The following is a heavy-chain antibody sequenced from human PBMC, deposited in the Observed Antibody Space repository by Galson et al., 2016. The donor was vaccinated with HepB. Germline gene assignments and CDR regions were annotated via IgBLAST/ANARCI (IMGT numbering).Heavy chain of an antibody. CDR1: GDTLRDNA. V-gene: IGHV1-69*01. D-gene: IGHD3-22*01. J-gene: IGHJ5*02. Sequence: SCKASGDTLRDNAFSWVRQAPGQGLEWMGGIIPIFRTANYAQKFQGRVTLTADESTSTAYMGLSSLRSEDTAIYYCVRGRYSSGTWNWFDPWGQGTLVTVSS. CDR3: VRGRYSSGTWNWFDP. CDR2: IIPIFRTA.